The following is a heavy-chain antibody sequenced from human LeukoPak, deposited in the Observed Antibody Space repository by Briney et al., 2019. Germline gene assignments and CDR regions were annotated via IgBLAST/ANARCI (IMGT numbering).Heavy chain of an antibody. V-gene: IGHV1-2*02. CDR1: GYTFTGYY. CDR3: ARRMVPPTYYGMDV. D-gene: IGHD4/OR15-4a*01. CDR2: INPNSGGT. Sequence: ASVKVSCKASGYTFTGYYMHWVRQAPGQGLEWMGWINPNSGGTNYAQKFQGRVTMTRDTSISTAYMELSRLRSDDTAVYYCARRMVPPTYYGMDVWGQGTTVTVSS. J-gene: IGHJ6*02.